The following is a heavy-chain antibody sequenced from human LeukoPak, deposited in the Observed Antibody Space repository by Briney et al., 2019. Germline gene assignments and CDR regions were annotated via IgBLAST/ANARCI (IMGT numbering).Heavy chain of an antibody. CDR1: GFTFSNAW. D-gene: IGHD3-16*02. Sequence: GGSLRLSCAASGFTFSNAWMSWVRQAPGKGLEWVGRIKSKTDGGTTDYAAPVKGRFTISRDDSKNTLYLQMNGLKTEDTAVYYCTTEARYDYVWGSYRNFDYWGQGTLVTVSS. V-gene: IGHV3-15*01. CDR3: TTEARYDYVWGSYRNFDY. CDR2: IKSKTDGGTT. J-gene: IGHJ4*02.